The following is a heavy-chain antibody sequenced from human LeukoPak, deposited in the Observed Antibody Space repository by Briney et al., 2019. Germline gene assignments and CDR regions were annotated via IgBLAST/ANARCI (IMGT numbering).Heavy chain of an antibody. D-gene: IGHD3-16*02. CDR2: INHSGST. V-gene: IGHV4-34*01. CDR3: ARARVFGGVIVPFDY. CDR1: GGSISSYC. J-gene: IGHJ4*02. Sequence: SETLSLTCTVSGGSISSYCWSWIRQPPGKGLEWIGEINHSGSTNYNPSLKSRVTISVDTSKNQFSLKLSSVTAADTAVYYCARARVFGGVIVPFDYWGQGTLVTVSS.